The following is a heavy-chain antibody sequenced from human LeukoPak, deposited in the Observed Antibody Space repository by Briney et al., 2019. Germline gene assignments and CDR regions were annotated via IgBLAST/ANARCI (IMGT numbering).Heavy chain of an antibody. V-gene: IGHV3-30*02. CDR1: GFTISSYG. J-gene: IGHJ4*02. CDR2: IRYDGSNK. Sequence: PGGSLRLSCAASGFTISSYGMHWVRQAPGKGLEWVAYIRYDGSNKHYADSVKGRFTISRDNSKNPVYRQMNSLRAEDTALYYCATGGIVGAPPHRSATPFDYWGQGALVAVSS. CDR3: ATGGIVGAPPHRSATPFDY. D-gene: IGHD1-26*01.